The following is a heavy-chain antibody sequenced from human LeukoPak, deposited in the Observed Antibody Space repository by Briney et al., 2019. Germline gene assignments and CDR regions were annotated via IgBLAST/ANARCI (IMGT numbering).Heavy chain of an antibody. CDR2: IYSGGST. D-gene: IGHD6-6*01. Sequence: PGGSLRLSCAASGFTVSSNYMSWVRQAPGKGLEWVSVIYSGGSTYYADSVKGRFTISRDNSKNTLYLQMNSLRAEDTAVYYCARGDGYSSSPTDYWGQGTLVTASS. CDR3: ARGDGYSSSPTDY. CDR1: GFTVSSNY. J-gene: IGHJ4*02. V-gene: IGHV3-53*01.